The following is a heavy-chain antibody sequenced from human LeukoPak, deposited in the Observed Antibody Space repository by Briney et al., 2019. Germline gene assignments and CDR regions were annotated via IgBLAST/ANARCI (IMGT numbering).Heavy chain of an antibody. D-gene: IGHD3-10*01. J-gene: IGHJ5*02. Sequence: PSETLSLTCAVYGGSFSGYYWSWIRQPPGKGLEWIGEINHSGSTNYNPSLKSRVTISVDTSKNQFSLELSSVTAADTAVYYCARAKLYYYGSGSPRWFDPWGQGTLVTVSS. CDR1: GGSFSGYY. CDR2: INHSGST. V-gene: IGHV4-34*01. CDR3: ARAKLYYYGSGSPRWFDP.